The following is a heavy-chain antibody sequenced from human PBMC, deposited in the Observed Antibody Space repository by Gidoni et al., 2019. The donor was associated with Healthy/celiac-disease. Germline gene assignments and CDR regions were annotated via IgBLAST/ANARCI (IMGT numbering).Heavy chain of an antibody. V-gene: IGHV1-69*08. CDR3: ARDRYCSGGSCYSGSDYYYYMDV. CDR1: GGTFSSYT. D-gene: IGHD2-15*01. Sequence: QVQLVQSGAEVKKPGSSVKVSCKASGGTFSSYTISWVRQAPGQGLEWMGRIIPILGIANYAQKFQGRVTITADKSTSTAYMELSSLRSEDTAVYYCARDRYCSGGSCYSGSDYYYYMDVWGKGTTVTVSS. CDR2: IIPILGIA. J-gene: IGHJ6*03.